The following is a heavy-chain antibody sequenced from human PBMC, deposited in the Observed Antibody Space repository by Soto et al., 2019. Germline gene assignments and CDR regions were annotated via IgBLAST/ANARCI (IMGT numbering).Heavy chain of an antibody. CDR1: GYTCTAYL. D-gene: IGHD6-13*01. J-gene: IGHJ5*02. CDR3: SWSIGAAGIELDP. Sequence: GASLKISCRASGYTCTAYLIGWVAQIPGKGLEWMGIIYPGDSDTRYSPSFQGQVTISADKSISTPYLQWSSLKASDTAMYYCSWSIGAAGIELDPWGQGTLVTVSS. V-gene: IGHV5-51*01. CDR2: IYPGDSDT.